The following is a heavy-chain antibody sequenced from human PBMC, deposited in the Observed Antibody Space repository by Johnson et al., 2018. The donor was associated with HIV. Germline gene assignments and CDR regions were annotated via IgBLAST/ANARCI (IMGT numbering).Heavy chain of an antibody. J-gene: IGHJ3*02. D-gene: IGHD1-1*01. CDR3: ARAPGTAGGAFDI. V-gene: IGHV3-48*03. CDR1: GFTFDDYG. Sequence: EVQLVESGGGVVRPGGSLRLSCAASGFTFDDYGMSWVRQAPGKGLAWVSYISSSGSTIYYADSVEGRFTISRDNARTSLYLQLSSLRAEDTAFYYCARAPGTAGGAFDIWGQGALVTVSS. CDR2: ISSSGSTI.